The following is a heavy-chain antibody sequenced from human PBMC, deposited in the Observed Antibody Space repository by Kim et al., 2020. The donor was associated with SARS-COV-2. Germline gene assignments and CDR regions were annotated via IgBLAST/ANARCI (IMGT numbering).Heavy chain of an antibody. J-gene: IGHJ6*02. CDR1: GYTFTSYA. D-gene: IGHD2-8*01. CDR2: IKTNTGNP. V-gene: IGHV7-4-1*02. CDR3: ARSRRDIVLMVYAISSNYGMDV. Sequence: ASVKVSCKASGYTFTSYAMNWVRQAPGQGLEWMGWIKTNTGNPTYAQGFTGRFVFSLDTSVSTAYLQISSLKAEDTAVYYCARSRRDIVLMVYAISSNYGMDVWGQGTTGTVSS.